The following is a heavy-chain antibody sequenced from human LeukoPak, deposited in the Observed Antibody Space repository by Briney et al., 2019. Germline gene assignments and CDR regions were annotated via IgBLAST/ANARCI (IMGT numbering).Heavy chain of an antibody. Sequence: VASVKVSCKASGYTFTSYDINWVRQATGQGLEWMGWKNPNSGNTGYAQKFQGRVTMTRNTSISTAYMELSSLRSEDTAVYYCARVMVVRGVIFWWFDPWGQGTLVTVSS. D-gene: IGHD3-10*01. CDR1: GYTFTSYD. CDR2: KNPNSGNT. V-gene: IGHV1-8*01. J-gene: IGHJ5*02. CDR3: ARVMVVRGVIFWWFDP.